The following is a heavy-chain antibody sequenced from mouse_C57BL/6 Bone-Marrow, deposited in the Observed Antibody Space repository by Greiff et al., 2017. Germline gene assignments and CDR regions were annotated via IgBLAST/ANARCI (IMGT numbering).Heavy chain of an antibody. Sequence: VQVVESGPELVKPGASVKLSCKASGYTFTSYDINWVKQRPGQGLEWIGWIYPRDGSTKYNEKFKGKATLTVDTSSSTAYMELLSLTSEDSAVYVCASDLGVTTVVAEDFDYWGQGTTLTVSS. J-gene: IGHJ2*01. CDR1: GYTFTSYD. V-gene: IGHV1-85*01. CDR3: ASDLGVTTVVAEDFDY. D-gene: IGHD1-1*01. CDR2: IYPRDGST.